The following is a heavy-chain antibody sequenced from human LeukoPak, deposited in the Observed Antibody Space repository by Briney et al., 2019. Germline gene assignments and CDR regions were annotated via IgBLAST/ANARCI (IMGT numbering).Heavy chain of an antibody. D-gene: IGHD2/OR15-2a*01. CDR1: GFTFSSYA. CDR3: AREDPSVNDAFDI. Sequence: GRSLRLSCAASGFTFSSYAMHWVRQAPGKGLEWVAVISYDGSNKYYADSVKGRFTISRDSSKNALYLQMNSLRAEDTAVYYCAREDPSVNDAFDIWGQGTMVTVSS. CDR2: ISYDGSNK. J-gene: IGHJ3*02. V-gene: IGHV3-30-3*01.